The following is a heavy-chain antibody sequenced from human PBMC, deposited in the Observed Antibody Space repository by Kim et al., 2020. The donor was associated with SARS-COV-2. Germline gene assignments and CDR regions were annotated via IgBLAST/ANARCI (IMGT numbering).Heavy chain of an antibody. CDR1: GGSISSYY. Sequence: SETLSLTCTVSGGSISSYYWSWIRQPPGKGLEWIGYIYYSGSTNYNPSLKSRVTISVDTSKNQFSLKLSSVTAADTAVYYCARDSGGVRGVSYYYYYYG. CDR3: ARDSGGVRGVSYYYYYYG. D-gene: IGHD3-10*01. J-gene: IGHJ6*01. V-gene: IGHV4-59*01. CDR2: IYYSGST.